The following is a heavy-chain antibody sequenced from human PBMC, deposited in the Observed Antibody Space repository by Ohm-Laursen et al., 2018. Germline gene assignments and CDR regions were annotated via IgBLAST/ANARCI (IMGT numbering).Heavy chain of an antibody. Sequence: SLRLSCSASGFTFSSYEMNWVRQAPGKGLEWVSYISSSGSTIHYADSVKGRFTISRDNAKNSLYLQMNSLRAEDTAVYYCARNYYGSGSYYDYYGMDVWGQGTTVTVSS. V-gene: IGHV3-48*03. J-gene: IGHJ6*02. D-gene: IGHD3-10*01. CDR2: ISSSGSTI. CDR3: ARNYYGSGSYYDYYGMDV. CDR1: GFTFSSYE.